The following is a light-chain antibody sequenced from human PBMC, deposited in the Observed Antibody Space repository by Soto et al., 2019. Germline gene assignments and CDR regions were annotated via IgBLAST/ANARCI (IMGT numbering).Light chain of an antibody. CDR2: GSF. Sequence: EIVLTQSPGTLSLSPGERATLSCRASQSIRSNYLALYQQEXVRAXSXXXXGSFSRATGIPDRFSGSGSGTDFTLTISRLEPEDFAVYYCQRYGSSPVTFGQGTKV. J-gene: IGKJ1*01. V-gene: IGKV3-20*01. CDR3: QRYGSSPVT. CDR1: QSIRSNY.